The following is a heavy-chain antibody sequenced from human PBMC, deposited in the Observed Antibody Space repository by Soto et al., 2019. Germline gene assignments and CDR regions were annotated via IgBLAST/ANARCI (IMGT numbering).Heavy chain of an antibody. CDR3: ASPDPGSSGPPRIYYYYGMDV. Sequence: QVQLVESGGGVVQPGRSLRLSCAASGFTFSSYAMHWVRQAPGKGLEWVAVISYDGSNKYYADSVKGRFTISRDNSKNTLYLHMNSLRAEDTAVYYCASPDPGSSGPPRIYYYYGMDVWGQGTTVTVSS. J-gene: IGHJ6*02. V-gene: IGHV3-30-3*01. CDR1: GFTFSSYA. D-gene: IGHD6-19*01. CDR2: ISYDGSNK.